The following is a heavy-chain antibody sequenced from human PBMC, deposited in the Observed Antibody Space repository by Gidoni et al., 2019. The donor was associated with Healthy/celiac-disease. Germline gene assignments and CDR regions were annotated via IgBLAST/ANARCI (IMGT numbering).Heavy chain of an antibody. J-gene: IGHJ4*02. Sequence: QVQLVQSGAEVKKPGAAVQVSCKGSGDTLTDLSMHWVRQAPGKGLEWRGGFVPEDGETIYAQKCQGRVTMTEDTSTDTAYMELSSLRYEDTAVYYCAVHSTIWDYWGQGTLVTVSS. D-gene: IGHD3-3*01. CDR2: FVPEDGET. CDR3: AVHSTIWDY. CDR1: GDTLTDLS. V-gene: IGHV1-24*01.